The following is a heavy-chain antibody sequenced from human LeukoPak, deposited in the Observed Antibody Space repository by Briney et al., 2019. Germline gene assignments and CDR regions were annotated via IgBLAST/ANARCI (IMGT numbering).Heavy chain of an antibody. J-gene: IGHJ4*02. D-gene: IGHD3-22*01. CDR2: IKQDGSEK. CDR1: GFTFSSYW. Sequence: GGSLRLSCAASGFTFSSYWMSWVRQAPGKGLEWVANIKQDGSEKYYVDSVKGRFTISGDNAKNSLYLQMNSLRAEDTAVYYCARVVETDYYDSSGYLDYWGQGTLVTVSS. V-gene: IGHV3-7*01. CDR3: ARVVETDYYDSSGYLDY.